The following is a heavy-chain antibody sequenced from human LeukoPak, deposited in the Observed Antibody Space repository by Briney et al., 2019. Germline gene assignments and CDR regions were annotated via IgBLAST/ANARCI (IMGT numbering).Heavy chain of an antibody. CDR2: IIPIFGTA. CDR1: GGTFSSYA. Sequence: GASVKVSCKASGGTFSSYAISWVRQAPGQGLEWMGGIIPIFGTANYAQKFQGRVTITADESTSTAYMELSSLRSEDTAVCYCARHTYYYDSSGPGTFDYWGQGTLVTVSS. CDR3: ARHTYYYDSSGPGTFDY. V-gene: IGHV1-69*13. D-gene: IGHD3-22*01. J-gene: IGHJ4*02.